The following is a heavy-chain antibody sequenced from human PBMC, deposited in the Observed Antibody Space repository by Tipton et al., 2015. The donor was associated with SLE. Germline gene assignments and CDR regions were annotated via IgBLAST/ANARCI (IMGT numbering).Heavy chain of an antibody. CDR1: GFTFSSYG. D-gene: IGHD3-10*01. CDR2: IRYDGSNK. Sequence: SLRLSCAASGFTFSSYGIHWVRQAPGKGLEWVAFIRYDGSNKYYADSVKGRFTISRDNSKNTLYLQMNSLRAEDTAVYYCAKDPERGRGAATDWGQGTLVTVSS. V-gene: IGHV3-30*02. J-gene: IGHJ4*02. CDR3: AKDPERGRGAATD.